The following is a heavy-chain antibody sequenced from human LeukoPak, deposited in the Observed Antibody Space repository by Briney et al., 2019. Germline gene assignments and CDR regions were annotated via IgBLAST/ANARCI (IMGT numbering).Heavy chain of an antibody. J-gene: IGHJ4*02. CDR3: ARGDGRSDYGGFDDDY. D-gene: IGHD3-22*01. V-gene: IGHV3-66*01. CDR2: IYSGGAT. CDR1: GFTFSNYG. Sequence: GGSLRLSCAAYGFTFSNYGVHWVRQAPGRGLEWVSLIYSGGATYYADSVKGRFTISRDNSKNTLYLQMNSLRDEDTAVYYCARGDGRSDYGGFDDDYWGQGILVTVSS.